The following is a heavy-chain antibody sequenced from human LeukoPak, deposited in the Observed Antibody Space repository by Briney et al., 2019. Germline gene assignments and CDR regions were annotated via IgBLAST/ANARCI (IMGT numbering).Heavy chain of an antibody. J-gene: IGHJ4*02. CDR2: IRHSGVDS. CDR3: ARDRRATPMYFFDF. CDR1: RFSFSDYT. D-gene: IGHD2-15*01. Sequence: PGGSLRLSCAASRFSFSDYTMSWVRQLPGKGLEWVSGIRHSGVDSSYADPVKGRFTISRDNSKNMLYLQMNSLRDDDTGVYYCARDRRATPMYFFDFWGQGTPVTVSS. V-gene: IGHV3-23*01.